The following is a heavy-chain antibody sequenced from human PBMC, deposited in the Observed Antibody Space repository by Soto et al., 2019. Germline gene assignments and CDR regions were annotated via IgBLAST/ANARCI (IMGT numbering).Heavy chain of an antibody. CDR1: GFTFSGYA. CDR3: ARDLGIVEVPAARGS. J-gene: IGHJ5*02. Sequence: PGGSLRLSCAASGFTFSGYAMNWVRQAPGTGLEWLSYISSSSSNIYYADSVKGRFTISRDNAKNSLYLQMNSLRAEDTAVYYCARDLGIVEVPAARGSWGQGTLVTVSS. D-gene: IGHD2-2*01. V-gene: IGHV3-48*01. CDR2: ISSSSSNI.